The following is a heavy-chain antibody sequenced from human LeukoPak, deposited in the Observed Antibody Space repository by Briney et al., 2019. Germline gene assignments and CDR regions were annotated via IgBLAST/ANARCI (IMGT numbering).Heavy chain of an antibody. Sequence: GASVKVSCKASGYTFTGYYMHWVRQAPGQGLEWMGWINPNSGGTNYAQKFQGRVTMTRDTSISTAYMELSRLRSEDTAVYYCASSGSSWTQYYFDYWGQGTLVTVSS. V-gene: IGHV1-2*02. J-gene: IGHJ4*02. CDR3: ASSGSSWTQYYFDY. D-gene: IGHD6-13*01. CDR1: GYTFTGYY. CDR2: INPNSGGT.